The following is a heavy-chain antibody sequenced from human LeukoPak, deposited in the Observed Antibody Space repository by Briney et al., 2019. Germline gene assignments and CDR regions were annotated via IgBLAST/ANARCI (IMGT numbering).Heavy chain of an antibody. CDR1: GFTFSSYS. V-gene: IGHV3-21*01. D-gene: IGHD1-26*01. Sequence: PGGSLRLSCAASGFTFSSYSMNWVRQSPGKGLEWVSSISTDSSYIFFADSLKGRFTISRDNANKSLYLQMSSLRVEDTAVYYCAKSYMVGHTTRAFDIWGQGTMVTVSS. J-gene: IGHJ3*02. CDR3: AKSYMVGHTTRAFDI. CDR2: ISTDSSYI.